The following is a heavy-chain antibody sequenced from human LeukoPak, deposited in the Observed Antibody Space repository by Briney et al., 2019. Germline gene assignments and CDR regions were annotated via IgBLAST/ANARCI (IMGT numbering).Heavy chain of an antibody. D-gene: IGHD6-6*01. V-gene: IGHV1-69*05. CDR2: IIPIFGTA. CDR1: GGTFSSYA. Sequence: SVKVSCKASGGTFSSYAISWVRQAPGQGLEWMGRIIPIFGTANYAQKFQGRVTITTDESTSTAYMELSSLRSEDTAVYYCAGLIAARPGFDYWGQGTLVTVSS. CDR3: AGLIAARPGFDY. J-gene: IGHJ4*02.